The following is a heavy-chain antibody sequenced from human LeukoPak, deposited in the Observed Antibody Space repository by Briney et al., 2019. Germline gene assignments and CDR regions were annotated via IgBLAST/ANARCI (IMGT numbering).Heavy chain of an antibody. D-gene: IGHD2-21*02. CDR3: ARASCGGDCYTQYYYYYGMDV. CDR1: GGSISSYY. Sequence: SETLSLTCTVSGGSISSYYWSWIRQPPGKGLEWIGYIYYTGSTNYNPSLKSRVTISVDTSKNQFSLELSSVTAADTAVYYCARASCGGDCYTQYYYYYGMDVWGPGTTVTVSS. CDR2: IYYTGST. V-gene: IGHV4-59*01. J-gene: IGHJ6*02.